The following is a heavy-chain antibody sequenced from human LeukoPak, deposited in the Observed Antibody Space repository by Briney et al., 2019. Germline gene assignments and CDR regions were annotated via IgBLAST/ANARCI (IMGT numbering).Heavy chain of an antibody. CDR1: RFTVSSYA. CDR2: TSYDGSNK. Sequence: GRSLRLSCAASRFTVSSYAIRWVRQAPGKGLEWVAVTSYDGSNKYYADSVKGRFTISRDKSKNTLYLQMNSLRAEDTAVYFGARDSQQLVLDDSGQGSLVSASS. J-gene: IGHJ4*02. D-gene: IGHD6-13*01. V-gene: IGHV3-30*04. CDR3: ARDSQQLVLDD.